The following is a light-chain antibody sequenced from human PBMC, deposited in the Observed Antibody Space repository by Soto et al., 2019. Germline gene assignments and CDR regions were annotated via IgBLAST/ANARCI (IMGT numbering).Light chain of an antibody. CDR2: DAS. V-gene: IGKV3-11*01. CDR1: QSVSSY. J-gene: IGKJ2*01. Sequence: EIVLPQSPATLSLSPGERATLSCRASQSVSSYLAWYQQKPGQAPRLLIYDASNSATGIPARFSGSGSGTDFALTISSLEPADFAVDYCQQRSSWYTFGQGTRLEMK. CDR3: QQRSSWYT.